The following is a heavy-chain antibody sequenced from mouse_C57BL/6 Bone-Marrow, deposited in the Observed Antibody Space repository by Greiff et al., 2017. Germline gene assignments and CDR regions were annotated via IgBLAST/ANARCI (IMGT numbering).Heavy chain of an antibody. J-gene: IGHJ4*01. Sequence: EVHLVESGPELVKPGASVKMSCKASGYTFTDYNMHWVKQSHGKSLEWIGYINPNNGGTSYNQKFKGKATLTVNKSSSTAYMELRSLTSEDSAVYYWARSLYYYGSSPFYAMDYWGQGTSVTVSS. CDR1: GYTFTDYN. D-gene: IGHD1-1*01. CDR2: INPNNGGT. CDR3: ARSLYYYGSSPFYAMDY. V-gene: IGHV1-22*01.